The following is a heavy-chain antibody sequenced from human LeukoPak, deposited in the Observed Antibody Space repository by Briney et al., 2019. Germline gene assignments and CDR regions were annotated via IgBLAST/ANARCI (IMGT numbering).Heavy chain of an antibody. CDR1: GYTFTTYG. CDR2: ISVYNGNT. J-gene: IGHJ6*03. Sequence: ASVKVSCKASGYTFTTYGVSWVRQAPGQGLEWMGWISVYNGNTNYAQKLQGRVTMTTDTSTSTAYMELRSLRFDDTAVYYCAREAGYSSSWTRDHYYMDVWGKGTTVTISS. CDR3: AREAGYSSSWTRDHYYMDV. V-gene: IGHV1-18*01. D-gene: IGHD6-13*01.